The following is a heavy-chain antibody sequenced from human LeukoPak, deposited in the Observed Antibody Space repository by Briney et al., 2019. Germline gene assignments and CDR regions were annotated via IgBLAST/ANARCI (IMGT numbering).Heavy chain of an antibody. CDR2: ISSSSSYI. D-gene: IGHD3-10*01. V-gene: IGHV3-21*01. J-gene: IGHJ4*02. Sequence: GGSLRLSCAASGFTFSSYSMNWVRQAPGKGLEWVSSISSSSSYIYYADSVKGRFTISRDNAKNSLYLQMNSLRAEDTAVYYCASPGSGSYSQFDYWGQGTLVTVSS. CDR3: ASPGSGSYSQFDY. CDR1: GFTFSSYS.